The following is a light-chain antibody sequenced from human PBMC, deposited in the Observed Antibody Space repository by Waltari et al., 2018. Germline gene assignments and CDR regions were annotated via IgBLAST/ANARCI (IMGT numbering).Light chain of an antibody. V-gene: IGKV3D-15*01. J-gene: IGKJ1*01. CDR3: QQYDAWPRT. CDR2: GAS. CDR1: QYVSSY. Sequence: EIVLTQSPATLSLSPGDRATLSCRASQYVSSYLAWYQQKPGQAPRLLIYGASTRATGIPGRFSGSGSGTEFTLSISSLQSEDFAVYYCQQYDAWPRTFGQGTKVEIK.